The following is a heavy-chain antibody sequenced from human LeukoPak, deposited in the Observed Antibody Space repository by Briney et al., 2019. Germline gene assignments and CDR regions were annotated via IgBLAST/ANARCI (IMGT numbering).Heavy chain of an antibody. CDR1: GGTFSSYA. J-gene: IGHJ4*02. CDR2: IIPILGIA. V-gene: IGHV1-69*04. D-gene: IGHD3-10*01. Sequence: SVKVSCKASGGTFSSYAISWVRQAPGQGLEWMGRIIPILGIANYAQKFQGRVTITADKSTSTAYMELSSLRSEDTAVYYCARDLQGGSGSYVYWGQGTLVTVSS. CDR3: ARDLQGGSGSYVY.